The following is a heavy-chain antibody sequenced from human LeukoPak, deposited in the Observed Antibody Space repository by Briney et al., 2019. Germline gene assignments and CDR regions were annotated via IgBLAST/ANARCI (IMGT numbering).Heavy chain of an antibody. CDR3: TTDPILGWYFDL. V-gene: IGHV3-15*01. CDR1: GFTFRNAS. D-gene: IGHD2-8*02. Sequence: GGSLRLSCAASGFTFRNASMSWVRQAPGKGLEWVGRIKSKTDGGTTDYAAPVKGRFTISRDDSKNTLYLQMNSLKTEDTAVYYCTTDPILGWYFDLWGRGTLVTVSS. J-gene: IGHJ2*01. CDR2: IKSKTDGGTT.